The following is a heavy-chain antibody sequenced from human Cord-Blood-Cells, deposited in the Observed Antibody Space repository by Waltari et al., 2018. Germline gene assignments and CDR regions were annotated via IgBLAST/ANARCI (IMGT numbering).Heavy chain of an antibody. D-gene: IGHD2-21*02. V-gene: IGHV3-74*01. J-gene: IGHJ6*02. Sequence: EVQLVESGGGLVQPGGSLRLSYAASGFTFSSYWMHWVRQAPGKGLVWFSRINSNGSNTSSAYSLKGPFTISRDNAKNALYLQINSLRSEDAAVYYCARNLVTQHLYYYYGMDVWGQGTTVTVSS. CDR2: INSNGSNT. CDR3: ARNLVTQHLYYYYGMDV. CDR1: GFTFSSYW.